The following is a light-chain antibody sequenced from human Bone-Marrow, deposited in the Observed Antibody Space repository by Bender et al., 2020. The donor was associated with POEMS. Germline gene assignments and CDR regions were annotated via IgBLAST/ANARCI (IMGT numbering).Light chain of an antibody. CDR1: ITDIGGTNL. V-gene: IGLV2-14*01. J-gene: IGLJ3*02. CDR3: YSHTRSDSWV. CDR2: EVS. Sequence: QSALTQPASVSGSPGQSITISCTGTITDIGGTNLVAWYQQHPGKAPRLMIYEVSNRPSGIPDRFSGSKSGNTASLTISGLQAEDEADYYCYSHTRSDSWVFGGGTMLTVL.